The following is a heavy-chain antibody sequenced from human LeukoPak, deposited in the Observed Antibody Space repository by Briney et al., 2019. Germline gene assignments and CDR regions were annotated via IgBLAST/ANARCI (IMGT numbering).Heavy chain of an antibody. D-gene: IGHD3-16*02. CDR2: ISYDGSNK. CDR3: AKDLSGSPY. J-gene: IGHJ4*02. V-gene: IGHV3-30*18. Sequence: GRSLRLSCAASGFTFSSYGMHWVPQAPGKGLEWVAVISYDGSNKYYADSVKGRFTISRDNSKNTLYLQMNSLRAEDTAVYYCAKDLSGSPYWGQGTLVTVSS. CDR1: GFTFSSYG.